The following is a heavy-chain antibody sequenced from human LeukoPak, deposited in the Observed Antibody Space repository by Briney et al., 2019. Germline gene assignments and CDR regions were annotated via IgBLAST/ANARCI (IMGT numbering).Heavy chain of an antibody. D-gene: IGHD3-3*01. V-gene: IGHV1-3*01. J-gene: IGHJ3*02. CDR1: GYTFTSYA. Sequence: ASVKVSCKASGYTFTSYAMHWVRQAPGQRLEWMGWINAGNGNTKYSQKFQGRVTITRDTSASTAYMELSSLRSEDTAVYYCARRGITIFGVVNLAGTDAFDIWGQGTMVTVSS. CDR3: ARRGITIFGVVNLAGTDAFDI. CDR2: INAGNGNT.